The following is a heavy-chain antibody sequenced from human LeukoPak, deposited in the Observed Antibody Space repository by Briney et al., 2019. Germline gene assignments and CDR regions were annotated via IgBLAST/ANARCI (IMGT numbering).Heavy chain of an antibody. D-gene: IGHD5-18*01. CDR1: GYSISSGYY. CDR2: IYHSGST. CDR3: ARDMGRYSYGYFDY. V-gene: IGHV4-38-2*02. Sequence: SETLSLTCTVSGYSISSGYYWGWIRQPPGKGLEWIGSIYHSGSTYYNPSLKSRVTISVDTSKNQFSLKLSSVTAADTAVYYCARDMGRYSYGYFDYWGQGTLVTVSS. J-gene: IGHJ4*02.